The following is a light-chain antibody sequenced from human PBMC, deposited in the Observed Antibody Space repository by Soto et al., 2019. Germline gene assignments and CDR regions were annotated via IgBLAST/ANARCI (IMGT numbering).Light chain of an antibody. Sequence: EIVMTQSPATLSVSPGERATLSCRASQSVSSNLAWYQQKPGQAPRLLIYGASTRAPGIPARFSGSGSGTEFNLTISILQSEDFAVYYCQQYNKWPPYTFGQGTKLEIK. V-gene: IGKV3-15*01. CDR3: QQYNKWPPYT. CDR2: GAS. CDR1: QSVSSN. J-gene: IGKJ2*01.